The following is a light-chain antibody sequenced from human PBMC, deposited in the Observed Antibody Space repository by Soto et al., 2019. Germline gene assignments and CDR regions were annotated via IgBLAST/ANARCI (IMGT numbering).Light chain of an antibody. CDR2: DTS. V-gene: IGKV3D-20*02. Sequence: EIVLTQSPCTLSLSPGERATLSCRASQSVRDRYLAWYQQKPGQAPSLLIYDTSTRATGVPDRFSGSGSGKDFALIISSLEPDDVAVYYCQQRSNWPLFGQGTRLEIK. CDR3: QQRSNWPL. J-gene: IGKJ5*01. CDR1: QSVRDRY.